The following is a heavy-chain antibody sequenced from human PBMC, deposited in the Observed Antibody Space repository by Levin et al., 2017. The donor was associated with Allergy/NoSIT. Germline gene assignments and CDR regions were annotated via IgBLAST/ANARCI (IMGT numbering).Heavy chain of an antibody. V-gene: IGHV3-30*18. Sequence: GGSLRLSCAASGFTFSSYGMHWLRQAPGKGLEWVAVISYDGSKKYYADSVKGRFTISRDNSQNTLYLQMSSLRDEDTAVYYCAKGFWQVEVWDWGQGTLVTVSS. CDR2: ISYDGSKK. D-gene: IGHD3-16*01. CDR3: AKGFWQVEVWD. J-gene: IGHJ4*02. CDR1: GFTFSSYG.